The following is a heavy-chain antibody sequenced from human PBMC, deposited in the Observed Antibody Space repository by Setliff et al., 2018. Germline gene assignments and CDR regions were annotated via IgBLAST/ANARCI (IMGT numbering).Heavy chain of an antibody. CDR1: GVSFSDYY. CDR2: QHYSGDT. D-gene: IGHD3-22*01. V-gene: IGHV4-39*07. CDR3: ARARGLHISMIITGYFDL. J-gene: IGHJ2*01. Sequence: PSETLSLTCTVYGVSFSDYYWGWIRQPPGRGLEWIGSQHYSGDTYYNPSLQSRVTISVDTSKSQVSLELSSVSAADTAVYYCARARGLHISMIITGYFDLWGRGTLVTVSS.